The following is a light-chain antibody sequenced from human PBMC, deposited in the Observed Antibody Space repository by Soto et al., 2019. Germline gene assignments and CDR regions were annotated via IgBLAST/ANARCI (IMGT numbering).Light chain of an antibody. CDR1: QSVLYSSNHKNY. CDR2: WAS. CDR3: HQYESTPPT. V-gene: IGKV4-1*01. J-gene: IGKJ2*01. Sequence: DIVMTQSPDSLAVSLGERATINCKSSQSVLYSSNHKNYLAWYQQRPGQPPKLLIYWASTRESGVPDRFSGSGSGTDFTLTITSLQAEDVAVYYCHQYESTPPTFGQGTKLEIK.